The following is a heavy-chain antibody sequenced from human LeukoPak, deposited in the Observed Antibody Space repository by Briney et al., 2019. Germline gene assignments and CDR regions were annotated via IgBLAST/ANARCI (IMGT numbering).Heavy chain of an antibody. CDR1: GGSISTYY. V-gene: IGHV4-59*12. CDR2: IYYSGST. J-gene: IGHJ4*02. CDR3: ARRKRYFDWLPFDY. D-gene: IGHD3-9*01. Sequence: SETLSLTCAVSGGSISTYYWSWIRQPPGKGLEWIGYIYYSGSTNYKPSPKSRVSISVDTAKNQFSLKLSSVTAADTAVYYCARRKRYFDWLPFDYWGQGTLVTVSS.